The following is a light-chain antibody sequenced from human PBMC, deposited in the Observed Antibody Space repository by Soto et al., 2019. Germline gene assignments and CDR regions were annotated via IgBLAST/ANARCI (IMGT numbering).Light chain of an antibody. J-gene: IGKJ4*01. Sequence: EIVLTQSPGTLSLSPGERATLSCRASQSVSTYLAWYQQQPGRAPRLLIYGAPNRATGIPDRFSGSGSGTDFTLTISTLQPEDSAVYYCQQYGRTFGGGTKVDIK. CDR3: QQYGRT. CDR2: GAP. V-gene: IGKV3-20*01. CDR1: QSVSTY.